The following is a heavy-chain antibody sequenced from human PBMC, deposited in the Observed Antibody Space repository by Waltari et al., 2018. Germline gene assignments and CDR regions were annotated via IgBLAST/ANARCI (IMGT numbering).Heavy chain of an antibody. CDR1: GGSFSGYY. CDR3: ARARVDTGDYGWGY. V-gene: IGHV4-34*01. J-gene: IGHJ4*02. D-gene: IGHD4-17*01. Sequence: QVQLQQWGAGLLKPSETLSLTCAVYGGSFSGYYWSWIRQPPGKGLEWIGEINHSGSTNYNPSLKSRVTISVDTSKNQFSLKLSSVTAADTAVYYCARARVDTGDYGWGYWGQGTLVTVSS. CDR2: INHSGST.